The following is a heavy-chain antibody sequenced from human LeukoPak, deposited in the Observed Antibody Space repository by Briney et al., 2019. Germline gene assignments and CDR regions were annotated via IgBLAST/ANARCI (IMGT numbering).Heavy chain of an antibody. J-gene: IGHJ4*02. D-gene: IGHD2-2*01. Sequence: ASVKVSCKASGYTFTSYYMHWVRQAPGQGLEWMGIINPSGGNTSYAQKFQGRVTMTRDTSTSTVYMELSSLRSEDTAVYYCARDGAPQYCSSTSCQGIDYWGQGTLVTVSS. CDR1: GYTFTSYY. CDR3: ARDGAPQYCSSTSCQGIDY. V-gene: IGHV1-46*01. CDR2: INPSGGNT.